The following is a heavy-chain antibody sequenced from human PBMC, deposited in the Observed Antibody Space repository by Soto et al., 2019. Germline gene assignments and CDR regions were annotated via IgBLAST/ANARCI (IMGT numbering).Heavy chain of an antibody. CDR3: ARDSGDTTDYYYYYGMDV. D-gene: IGHD2-21*01. V-gene: IGHV4-31*03. J-gene: IGHJ6*02. CDR2: IYYSGST. Sequence: SETLSLTCTVSGGSISSGGYYWSWIRQHPGKGLEWIGYIYYSGSTYYNPSLKSRVTISVDTSKNQFSLKLSSVTAADTAVYYCARDSGDTTDYYYYYGMDVWGQGTTVTVSS. CDR1: GGSISSGGYY.